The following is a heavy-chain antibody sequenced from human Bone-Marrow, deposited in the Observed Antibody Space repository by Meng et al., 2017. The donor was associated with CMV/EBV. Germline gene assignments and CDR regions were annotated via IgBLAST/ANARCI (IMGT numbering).Heavy chain of an antibody. CDR2: IYYSGST. D-gene: IGHD3-10*01. V-gene: IGHV4-39*07. CDR3: ARVTAMVRGVIISVFDY. J-gene: IGHJ4*02. CDR1: GGSISSSSYY. Sequence: QLQLQESGPGLVKPSXALSLTCTVSGGSISSSSYYWGWIRQPPGKGLEWIGSIYYSGSTYYNPSLKSRVTISVDTSKNQFSLKLSSVTAADTAVYYCARVTAMVRGVIISVFDYWGQGTLVTVSS.